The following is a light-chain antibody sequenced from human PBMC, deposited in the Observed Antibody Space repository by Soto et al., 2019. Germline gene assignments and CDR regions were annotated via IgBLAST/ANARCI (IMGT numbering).Light chain of an antibody. CDR3: QQSYSTPRT. CDR1: QSISSY. Sequence: DIHMTQSPSSLSASLGDRVTITCRASQSISSYLNWYQQKPGKAPKLLIYAASSLQSGVPSRFSGSGSGTDFTLTISSLQPEDFATYYCQQSYSTPRTFGQGTKVDI. J-gene: IGKJ1*01. V-gene: IGKV1-39*01. CDR2: AAS.